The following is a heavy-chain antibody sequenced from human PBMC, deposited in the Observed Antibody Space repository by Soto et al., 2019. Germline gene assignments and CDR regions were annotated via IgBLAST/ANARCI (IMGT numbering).Heavy chain of an antibody. CDR3: TKDRVPDGIYSFDY. Sequence: PGGSLRLSCTASGFTFGDYAMSWFRQAPGKGLEWVGFIRSKAYGGTTEYAASVKGRFTIFKDKSMNTVYLQMNSLTVEDAAVYYCTKDRVPDGIYSFDYWGQGALVTVSS. V-gene: IGHV3-49*03. CDR1: GFTFGDYA. CDR2: IRSKAYGGTT. J-gene: IGHJ4*02. D-gene: IGHD2-15*01.